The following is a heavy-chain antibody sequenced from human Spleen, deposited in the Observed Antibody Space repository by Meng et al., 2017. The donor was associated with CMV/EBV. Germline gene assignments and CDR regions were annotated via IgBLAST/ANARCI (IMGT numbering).Heavy chain of an antibody. CDR3: ARVGGRVIAIRTAFDY. V-gene: IGHV1-2*02. Sequence: ASVKVSCKASGYTFIGYYIHWVRQAPGQGLEWMGWINPNPNSGDTKYAQKFQGRVTMTRDTSFSTAYMHLSGLRSDDTAVYYCARVGGRVIAIRTAFDYWGQGTLVTVSS. CDR1: GYTFIGYY. J-gene: IGHJ4*02. CDR2: INPNPNSGDT. D-gene: IGHD2-21*01.